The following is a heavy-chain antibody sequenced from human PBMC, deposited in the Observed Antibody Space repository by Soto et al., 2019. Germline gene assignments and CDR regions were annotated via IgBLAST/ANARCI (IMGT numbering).Heavy chain of an antibody. CDR3: ATFISYSSGWRRAFDI. V-gene: IGHV1-18*01. CDR1: GYTFTSYR. Sequence: QVQLVQSGAEVKKPGASVEVSCKATGYTFTSYRISWVRQAPGQGLEWMGWNSVYNGNTNYAQKLQGRVTMTTDTSTSTAYMELRSLRSDDTAVYYCATFISYSSGWRRAFDIWGQGTMVTVSS. D-gene: IGHD6-19*01. J-gene: IGHJ3*02. CDR2: NSVYNGNT.